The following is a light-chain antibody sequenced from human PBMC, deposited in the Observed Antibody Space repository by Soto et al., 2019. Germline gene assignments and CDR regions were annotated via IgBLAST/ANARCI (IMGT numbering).Light chain of an antibody. J-gene: IGLJ1*01. V-gene: IGLV2-14*01. CDR3: SSYISTSAYV. CDR1: SSDVGGYNY. Sequence: QSVLTQPASVSGSPGQSITISCTGTSSDVGGYNYVSWYQQYPGKAPKFMIYEVSYRPSGVSNRFSGSKSGNTASLTISGLQAEDEGDYYCSSYISTSAYVFGTGTKVTVL. CDR2: EVS.